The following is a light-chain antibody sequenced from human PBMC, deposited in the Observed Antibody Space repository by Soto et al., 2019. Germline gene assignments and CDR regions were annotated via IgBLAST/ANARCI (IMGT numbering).Light chain of an antibody. CDR3: QQSSSTPRT. V-gene: IGKV1-39*01. CDR1: QSVSRY. CDR2: AAT. J-gene: IGKJ1*01. Sequence: DIQMTQSPSSLSASVGDRVTITCRASQSVSRYVNWYQQKPGKAPKFLIYAATSLQSGGPSRFSGSGSGTDFTLTISSLQPEDFATYYCQQSSSTPRTFGQGTKVEIK.